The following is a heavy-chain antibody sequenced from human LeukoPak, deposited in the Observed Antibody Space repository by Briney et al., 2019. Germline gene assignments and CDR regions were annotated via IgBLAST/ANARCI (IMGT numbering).Heavy chain of an antibody. Sequence: PGGSLRLSCAASGSTFSSYWMTWIRQSPGKGLEWIGSIYYSGSTYYSPSLKSRVTISVDTSKNQLSLELSSVTAADTAAYYCTRQNSVAGTSFDYWGQGTLVTVSS. V-gene: IGHV4-39*01. D-gene: IGHD6-19*01. CDR1: GSTFSSYW. CDR3: TRQNSVAGTSFDY. J-gene: IGHJ4*02. CDR2: IYYSGST.